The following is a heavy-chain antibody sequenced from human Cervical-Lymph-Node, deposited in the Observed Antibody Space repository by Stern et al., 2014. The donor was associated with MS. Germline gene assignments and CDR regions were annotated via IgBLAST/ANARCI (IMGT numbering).Heavy chain of an antibody. CDR1: GHTLTELA. Sequence: VQLVESGAEVKKPGASVKVSCRVSGHTLTELAMHWVRLAPGKGLEWVGGFNPEDGDSVYTQNFQGRVTMTENTSTDTAYMELSSLRPEDTAVYYCVTKYERLWSFDSWGQGTLVTVSS. V-gene: IGHV1-24*01. CDR2: FNPEDGDS. D-gene: IGHD1-1*01. CDR3: VTKYERLWSFDS. J-gene: IGHJ4*02.